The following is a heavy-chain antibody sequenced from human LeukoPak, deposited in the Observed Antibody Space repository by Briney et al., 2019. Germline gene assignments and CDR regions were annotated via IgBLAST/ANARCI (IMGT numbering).Heavy chain of an antibody. CDR3: ARAALWFGELLDGMDV. J-gene: IGHJ6*02. Sequence: GASVKVSCKASGYTFTTYAMTWVRQAPGQGLEWMGRINPNSGGTNYAQKFQGRVTMTRDTSISTAYMELSRLRSDETAVYYCARAALWFGELLDGMDVWGQGTTVTVSS. V-gene: IGHV1-2*06. D-gene: IGHD3-10*01. CDR2: INPNSGGT. CDR1: GYTFTTYA.